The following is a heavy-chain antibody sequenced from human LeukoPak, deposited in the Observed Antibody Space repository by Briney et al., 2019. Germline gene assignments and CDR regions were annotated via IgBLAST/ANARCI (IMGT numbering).Heavy chain of an antibody. V-gene: IGHV3-23*01. D-gene: IGHD3-10*01. CDR2: ISGSGGST. CDR3: AKAPVRGDHQPRPYYFDY. Sequence: PGGPLRLSCAASGFTFSSYAMSWVRQAPGKGLEWVSAISGSGGSTYYADSVKGRFTISRDNSKNTLYLQTNSLRAEDTAVYYCAKAPVRGDHQPRPYYFDYWGQGTLVTVSS. CDR1: GFTFSSYA. J-gene: IGHJ4*02.